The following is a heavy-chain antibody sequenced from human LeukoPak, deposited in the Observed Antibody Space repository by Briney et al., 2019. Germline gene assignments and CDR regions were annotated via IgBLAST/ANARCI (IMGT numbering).Heavy chain of an antibody. CDR2: MLPMYATP. Sequence: ASVKVSCKTSTGSFSSYGISWVRQAPGHGLEWMGRMLPMYATPSYPENCQGRVTISADKSTGTAYMELSSLTSGDTAFYYCVRDHDSSGPQTNYFDSWGRGTLITVSS. CDR1: TGSFSSYG. D-gene: IGHD3-22*01. J-gene: IGHJ4*02. V-gene: IGHV1-69*06. CDR3: VRDHDSSGPQTNYFDS.